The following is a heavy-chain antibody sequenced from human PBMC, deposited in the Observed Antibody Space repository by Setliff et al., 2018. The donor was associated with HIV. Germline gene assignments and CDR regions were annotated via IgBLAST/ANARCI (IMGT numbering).Heavy chain of an antibody. CDR3: AQLGMVDDFDY. CDR1: GFAFSFYA. J-gene: IGHJ4*02. V-gene: IGHV4-59*01. D-gene: IGHD1-1*01. Sequence: NPGGSLRLSCAASGFAFSFYAMTWIRQPPGKGLEWIGSIYYTGSTYYSPSLKSRITISLDTSKNQFSLNLSSVTAADTAVYYCAQLGMVDDFDYWGQGTLVTVSS. CDR2: IYYTGST.